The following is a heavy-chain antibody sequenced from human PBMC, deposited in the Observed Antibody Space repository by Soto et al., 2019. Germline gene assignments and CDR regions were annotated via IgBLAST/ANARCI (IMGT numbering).Heavy chain of an antibody. CDR1: GFTFPNYP. J-gene: IGHJ4*02. Sequence: SLRLSCAASGFTFPNYPLNWVRRAPGKGLEWVSDLSGSGANSHYADSVKGRFTISRDNSKNTLFLQMNSLRAEDTAVYYCARAAFGILRYYFDYWGQGALVTVSS. CDR2: LSGSGANS. D-gene: IGHD3-3*01. V-gene: IGHV3-23*01. CDR3: ARAAFGILRYYFDY.